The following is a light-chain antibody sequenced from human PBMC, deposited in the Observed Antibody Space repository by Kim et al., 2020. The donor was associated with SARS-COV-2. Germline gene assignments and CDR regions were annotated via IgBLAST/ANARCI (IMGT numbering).Light chain of an antibody. CDR3: QQYNNWPPIT. Sequence: VTPGERATLPCRASQRVSSNLAWYQQKPGQAPRLLIYGASTRATGIPARFSGSGSGTEFTLTISSLQSEDFAVYYCQQYNNWPPITFGQGTRLEIK. CDR2: GAS. V-gene: IGKV3-15*01. J-gene: IGKJ5*01. CDR1: QRVSSN.